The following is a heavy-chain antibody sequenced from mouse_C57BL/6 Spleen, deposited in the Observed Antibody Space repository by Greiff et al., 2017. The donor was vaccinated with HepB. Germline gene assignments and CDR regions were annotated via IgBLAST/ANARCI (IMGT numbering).Heavy chain of an antibody. CDR1: GFTFSSYA. J-gene: IGHJ3*01. D-gene: IGHD2-5*01. CDR2: ISDGGSYT. CDR3: ARGDYSNNPFAY. V-gene: IGHV5-4*03. Sequence: EVKVVDSGGGLVKPGGSLKLSCAASGFTFSSYAMSWVRQTPEKRLEWVATISDGGSYTYYPDNVKGRFTISRDNAKNNLYLQMSHLKSEDTAMYYCARGDYSNNPFAYWGQGTLVTVSA.